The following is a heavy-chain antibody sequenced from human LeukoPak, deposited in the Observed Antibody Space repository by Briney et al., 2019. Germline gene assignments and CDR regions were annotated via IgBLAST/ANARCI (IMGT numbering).Heavy chain of an antibody. CDR2: IKSKTDGGTT. CDR3: IPDLGIRGVIIP. V-gene: IGHV3-15*07. CDR1: GFTFSNAW. Sequence: GGSLRLSCAASGFTFSNAWMNWVRQAPGKGLEWVGRIKSKTDGGTTDYAAPVKGRFTISRDDSKNTLYLQMNSLKTEDTAVYYCIPDLGIRGVIIPWGQGALVTVSS. D-gene: IGHD3-10*01. J-gene: IGHJ5*02.